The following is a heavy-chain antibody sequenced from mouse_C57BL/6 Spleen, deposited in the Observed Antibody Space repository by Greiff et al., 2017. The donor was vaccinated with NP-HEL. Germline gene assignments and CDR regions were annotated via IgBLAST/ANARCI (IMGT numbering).Heavy chain of an antibody. CDR3: TTVVATRYFDV. CDR1: GYTFTDYE. D-gene: IGHD1-1*01. CDR2: IDPETGGT. J-gene: IGHJ1*03. Sequence: QVQLQQSGAELVRPGASVTLSCKASGYTFTDYEMHWVKQTPVHGLEWIGAIDPETGGTAYNQKFKGKAILTADKSSSTAYMELRSLTSEDSAVYYCTTVVATRYFDVWGTGTTVTVSS. V-gene: IGHV1-15*01.